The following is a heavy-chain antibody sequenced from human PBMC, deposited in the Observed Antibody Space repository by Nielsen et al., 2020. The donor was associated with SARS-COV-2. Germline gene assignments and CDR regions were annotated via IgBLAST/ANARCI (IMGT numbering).Heavy chain of an antibody. CDR1: GYSFTNNY. V-gene: IGHV7-4-1*02. J-gene: IGHJ4*02. Sequence: ASVKVSCKASGYSFTNNYVHWVRQAPGQGLEWMGWINTNTGNPTYAQGFTGRFVFSLDTSVSTAYLQISSLKAEDTAVYYCARGARLYTTAFRYWGQGTLVTVSS. CDR2: INTNTGNP. D-gene: IGHD2-2*02. CDR3: ARGARLYTTAFRY.